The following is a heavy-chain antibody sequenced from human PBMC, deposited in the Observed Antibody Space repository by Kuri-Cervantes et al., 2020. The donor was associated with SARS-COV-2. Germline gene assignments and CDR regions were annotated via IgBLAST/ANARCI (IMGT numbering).Heavy chain of an antibody. CDR1: GGSISSYY. J-gene: IGHJ6*03. CDR3: ARVGATYGSGSYYPDGYYYYYMDV. V-gene: IGHV4-59*12. CDR2: IYYSGST. D-gene: IGHD3-10*01. Sequence: SETLSLTCTVSGGSISSYYWSWIRQPPGKGLEWIGYIYYSGSTNYNPSLKSRVTISVDTSKNQFSLKLSSVTAADTAVYYCARVGATYGSGSYYPDGYYYYYMDVWGKGTTVTVSS.